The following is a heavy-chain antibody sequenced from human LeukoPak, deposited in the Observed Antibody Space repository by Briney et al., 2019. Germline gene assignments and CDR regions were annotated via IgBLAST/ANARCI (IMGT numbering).Heavy chain of an antibody. CDR3: ASRTLGYCSGGSCCSGAPFDP. CDR1: GFTFSSYS. V-gene: IGHV3-21*01. D-gene: IGHD2-15*01. J-gene: IGHJ5*02. Sequence: PGGSLRLSCAASGFTFSSYSMNWVRQAPGKGLEWVSSISSSSSYIYYADSVKGRFTISRDNAKNSLYLQMNSLRAEDTAVYYCASRTLGYCSGGSCCSGAPFDPWGQGTLVTVSS. CDR2: ISSSSSYI.